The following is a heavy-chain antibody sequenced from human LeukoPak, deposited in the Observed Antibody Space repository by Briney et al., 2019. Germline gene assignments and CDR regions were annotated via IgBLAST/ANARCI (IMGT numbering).Heavy chain of an antibody. V-gene: IGHV4-34*01. CDR1: GGSFSDYY. CDR3: ARSLSSGWFPFDY. CDR2: IYHSGST. D-gene: IGHD6-19*01. Sequence: SETLSLTCAVYGGSFSDYYWTWIRQPPGKGLEWIGEIYHSGSTNYNPSLKSRVTISVDTSENQFSLKQNSVTAADTAVYYCARSLSSGWFPFDYWGQGTLVTVSS. J-gene: IGHJ4*02.